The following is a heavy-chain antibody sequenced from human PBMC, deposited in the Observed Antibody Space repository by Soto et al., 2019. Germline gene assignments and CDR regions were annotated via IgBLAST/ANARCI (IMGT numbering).Heavy chain of an antibody. CDR1: GGTFSSYA. D-gene: IGHD3-3*01. V-gene: IGHV1-69*01. CDR3: ARDRVYDFWSGYYFCDY. CDR2: IIPIFGTA. J-gene: IGHJ4*02. Sequence: QVQLVQSGAEVKKPGSSVKVSCKASGGTFSSYAISWVRQAPGQGLEWMGGIIPIFGTANYAQKFQGRVTITADESTSTAYMELSSLRSEDTAVYYCARDRVYDFWSGYYFCDYWGQGTLVTVSS.